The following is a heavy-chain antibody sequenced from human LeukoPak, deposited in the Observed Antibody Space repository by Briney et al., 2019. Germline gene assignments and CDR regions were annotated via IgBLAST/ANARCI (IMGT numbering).Heavy chain of an antibody. D-gene: IGHD6-19*01. J-gene: IGHJ2*01. CDR2: IYSGGST. V-gene: IGHV3-53*01. CDR3: ARIYSSGPRPHWYFDL. Sequence: PGGSLRLSCAASGFTVSSNYMSWVRQAPGKGLEWVSVIYSGGSTHYADSVKGRFTISRDNSKNTLYLQMNSLRAEDTAVYYCARIYSSGPRPHWYFDLWGRGTLVTVSS. CDR1: GFTVSSNY.